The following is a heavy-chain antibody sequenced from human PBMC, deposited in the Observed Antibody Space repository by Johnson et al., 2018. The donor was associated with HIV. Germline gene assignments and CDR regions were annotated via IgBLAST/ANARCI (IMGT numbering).Heavy chain of an antibody. CDR3: TAHYRNAFDI. J-gene: IGHJ3*02. D-gene: IGHD1-26*01. CDR2: IKSKTDGGTT. V-gene: IGHV3-15*01. Sequence: VTLVESGGGVVQPGRSLRLSCAASGFSFSNAWMNWVRQAPGKGLEWVGRIKSKTDGGTTDYAAPVKGRFTLSRDDSKNTLFLQMNSLKTEDTALYYCTAHYRNAFDIWGQGTMVTVSS. CDR1: GFSFSNAW.